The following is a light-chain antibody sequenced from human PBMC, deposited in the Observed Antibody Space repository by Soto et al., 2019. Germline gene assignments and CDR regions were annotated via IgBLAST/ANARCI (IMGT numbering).Light chain of an antibody. CDR2: HAD. Sequence: EIVLTQSPATLSLSPGERATLSCRASQSVHNYLAWYQQKPGQAPRLLIYHADKRATGVPARFSGGGSGTDFTLTITSLEPEDFAVYYCQHYNNWLGTFGGGTKVEIK. CDR1: QSVHNY. CDR3: QHYNNWLGT. V-gene: IGKV3-11*01. J-gene: IGKJ4*01.